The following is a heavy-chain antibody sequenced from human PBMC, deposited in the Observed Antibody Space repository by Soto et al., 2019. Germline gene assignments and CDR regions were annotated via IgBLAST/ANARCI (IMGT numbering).Heavy chain of an antibody. Sequence: GLEWIGGIIAVCGKANYAQKFQGRVTITADESTSTAYMELSSLRSEDTAVYYCAGAVVDSSGYYGRDYWGQGTLVTV. D-gene: IGHD3-22*01. J-gene: IGHJ4*02. V-gene: IGHV1-69*01. CDR2: IIAVCGKA. CDR3: AGAVVDSSGYYGRDY.